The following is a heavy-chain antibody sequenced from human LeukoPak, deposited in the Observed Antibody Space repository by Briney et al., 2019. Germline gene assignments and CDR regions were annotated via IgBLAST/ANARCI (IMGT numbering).Heavy chain of an antibody. CDR1: GGTFSSYA. CDR2: IIPILGIA. J-gene: IGHJ3*02. CDR3: ARGPREMATISYAFDI. D-gene: IGHD5-12*01. Sequence: GASVKVSCKASGGTFSSYAISWVRQAPGQGLEWMGRIIPILGIANYAQKFQGRVTITADKSTSTAYMELSSLRSEDTAVYYCARGPREMATISYAFDIWGQGTMVTVSS. V-gene: IGHV1-69*04.